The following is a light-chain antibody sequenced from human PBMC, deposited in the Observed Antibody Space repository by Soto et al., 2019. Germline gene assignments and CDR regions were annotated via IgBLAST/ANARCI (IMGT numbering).Light chain of an antibody. J-gene: IGLJ2*01. V-gene: IGLV2-11*01. CDR1: SSDVGRYDY. CDR3: SSYTGSGTLV. CDR2: DVN. Sequence: QSALTQPRSVSGSPGQSVTISCTGTSSDVGRYDYVSWYQHHPGKAPKLLIYDVNKWPSGVPDRFSGSKSGNTASLSISGLQAEDEADYYCSSYTGSGTLVFGGGTKLTVL.